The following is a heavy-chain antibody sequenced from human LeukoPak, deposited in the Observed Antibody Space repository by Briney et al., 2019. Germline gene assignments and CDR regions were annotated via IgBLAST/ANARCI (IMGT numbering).Heavy chain of an antibody. CDR3: GPEDNWGLDY. V-gene: IGHV3-20*04. J-gene: IGHJ4*02. Sequence: PGGSLRLSCAASGFTFDDYGMSWVRQAPGKGLEWVSGVNWNGGSTGYADSVKGRFTISRDNAKNSLYLQMNSLRAEDTAVYYCGPEDNWGLDYWGQGTLVTVSS. CDR2: VNWNGGST. CDR1: GFTFDDYG. D-gene: IGHD7-27*01.